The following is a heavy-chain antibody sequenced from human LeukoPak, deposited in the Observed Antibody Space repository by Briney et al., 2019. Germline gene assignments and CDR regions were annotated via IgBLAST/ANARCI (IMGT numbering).Heavy chain of an antibody. J-gene: IGHJ4*02. CDR2: INWKGGSI. V-gene: IGHV3-20*04. Sequence: GGSLRLSCAASGFTFDDYDINWVRQAPGKGLEWVSHINWKGGSIGYADSVKGRFTISRDNAKNSLYLQMNSLRAEDTAVYYCARGKWSTRHWGQGTLVTVSS. D-gene: IGHD2-15*01. CDR1: GFTFDDYD. CDR3: ARGKWSTRH.